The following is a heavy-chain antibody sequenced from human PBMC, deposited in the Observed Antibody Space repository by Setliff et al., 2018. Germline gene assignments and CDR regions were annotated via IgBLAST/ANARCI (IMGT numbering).Heavy chain of an antibody. CDR2: INPNGDRT. V-gene: IGHV1-46*01. CDR3: ARGSRGFDY. Sequence: ASVKVSCKTSGFTFTTFYIHWVRQAPGQGLEWMMMINPNGDRTTYAQKFQGRVAITRDTSASTAYMELGSLTSEDTAVYFCARGSRGFDYWGQGALVTVSS. CDR1: GFTFTTFY. J-gene: IGHJ4*02.